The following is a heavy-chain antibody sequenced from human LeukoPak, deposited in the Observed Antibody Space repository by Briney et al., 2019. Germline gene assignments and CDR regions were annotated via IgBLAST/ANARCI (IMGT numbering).Heavy chain of an antibody. CDR3: AKMDSSSWDPTLDY. CDR1: GFTVSSNY. CDR2: IYSGGST. Sequence: PGGSLRLSCAASGFTVSSNYMSWVRQAPGKGLEWVSVIYSGGSTYYADSVKGRFTISRDNSKNTLYLQMNSLRAEDTAVYYCAKMDSSSWDPTLDYWGQGTLVTVSS. V-gene: IGHV3-53*01. D-gene: IGHD6-13*01. J-gene: IGHJ4*02.